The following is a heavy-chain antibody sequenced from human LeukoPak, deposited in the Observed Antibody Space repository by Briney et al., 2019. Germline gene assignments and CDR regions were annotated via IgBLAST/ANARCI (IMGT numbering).Heavy chain of an antibody. J-gene: IGHJ4*02. D-gene: IGHD2-15*01. V-gene: IGHV3-23*01. Sequence: PGGSLRLSCTVSGFTFSNYAISWVRQAPGKGLEWVSSISSSGGGRYYANSVKGRFTVSRASAKNAVFLQMNSLRAEDTAIYYCAKEVARSIVVVGNYFDYWGQGSLVTVSS. CDR1: GFTFSNYA. CDR2: ISSSGGGR. CDR3: AKEVARSIVVVGNYFDY.